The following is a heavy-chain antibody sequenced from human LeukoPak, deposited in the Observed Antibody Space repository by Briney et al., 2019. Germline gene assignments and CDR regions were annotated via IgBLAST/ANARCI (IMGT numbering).Heavy chain of an antibody. Sequence: GGSLRLSCVASGFTFSRYWMSWVRQAPGKGLEWVANIKQDGNEKYYVDSVKGRFTISRDNAKNSLYLQMNSLRAEDTAVYYCAGPDYGGNSDYWGQGTQVTVSS. CDR1: GFTFSRYW. J-gene: IGHJ4*02. CDR2: IKQDGNEK. D-gene: IGHD4-23*01. V-gene: IGHV3-7*01. CDR3: AGPDYGGNSDY.